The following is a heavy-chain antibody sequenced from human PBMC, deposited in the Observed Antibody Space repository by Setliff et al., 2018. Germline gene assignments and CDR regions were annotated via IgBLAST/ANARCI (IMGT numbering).Heavy chain of an antibody. CDR1: GFTFSSYA. CDR2: LNDVGHNT. Sequence: GGSLRLSCAASGFTFSSYAMSWVRQAPGKGLEWVSGLNDVGHNTYYADSVKGRFTISRDNSKNTLYLQMNSLRAEDAAVYYCAKHVLSSGWPNDAFDFWGRGAMVTVSS. CDR3: AKHVLSSGWPNDAFDF. J-gene: IGHJ3*01. D-gene: IGHD6-25*01. V-gene: IGHV3-23*01.